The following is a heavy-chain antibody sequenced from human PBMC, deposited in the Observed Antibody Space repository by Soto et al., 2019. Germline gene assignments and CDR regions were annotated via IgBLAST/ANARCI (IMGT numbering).Heavy chain of an antibody. Sequence: SETLSLTCTVFGGSISSYYWSWIRQPPGKGLEWIGYIYYSGSTDYNPSLKSRVTISVDTSKNQFSLKLSSVTAADTAVYYCARRWGRTFDYWGQGTLVTVSS. J-gene: IGHJ4*02. CDR2: IYYSGST. V-gene: IGHV4-59*08. CDR1: GGSISSYY. CDR3: ARRWGRTFDY. D-gene: IGHD7-27*01.